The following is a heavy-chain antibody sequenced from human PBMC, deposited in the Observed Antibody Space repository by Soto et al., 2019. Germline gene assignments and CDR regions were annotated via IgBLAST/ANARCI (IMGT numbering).Heavy chain of an antibody. D-gene: IGHD3-16*01. J-gene: IGHJ4*02. CDR3: ARGGSYYAH. CDR1: VNTDTIYF. CDR2: INSVSGGT. V-gene: IGHV1-2*02. Sequence: SVKDACSSSVNTDTIYFIHRLRQAPGQGLEWMGWINSVSGGTNYAPRFRGRVSMTRETSSATAFMDLSGLRSDETAVYYCARGGSYYAHWGQGALVTVSS.